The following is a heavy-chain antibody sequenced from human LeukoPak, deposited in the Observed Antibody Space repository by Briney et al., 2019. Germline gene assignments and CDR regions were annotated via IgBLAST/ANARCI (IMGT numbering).Heavy chain of an antibody. CDR2: ISGSGSTR. CDR3: ARQGASDNRKEKSVLDI. V-gene: IGHV3-11*01. D-gene: IGHD1-14*01. Sequence: KPGGYLRLSCAASGFTLSDYHMSWIRKGPGKGLEWRSYISGSGSTRYSADSVKGRFTVSRDSDKDFVYLQMYSLRVEDTAVYYCARQGASDNRKEKSVLDIWGQGTLVTVSS. CDR1: GFTLSDYH. J-gene: IGHJ4*02.